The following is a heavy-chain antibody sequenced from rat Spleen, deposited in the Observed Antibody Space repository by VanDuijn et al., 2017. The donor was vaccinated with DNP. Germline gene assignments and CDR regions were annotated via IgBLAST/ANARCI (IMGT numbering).Heavy chain of an antibody. CDR3: ARLKWERAYYFDY. D-gene: IGHD5-1*01. J-gene: IGHJ2*01. CDR1: GFTFSDYA. CDR2: ISYDGSAT. V-gene: IGHV5-22*01. Sequence: EVQLVESGGGLIQPGRSLNLSCVASGFTFSDYAMAWVRQAPKKGLEWVASISYDGSATYYGDSVKGRFTISRDNAKSALFLQMNSLRSEDTATYYCARLKWERAYYFDYWGQGIMVTVSS.